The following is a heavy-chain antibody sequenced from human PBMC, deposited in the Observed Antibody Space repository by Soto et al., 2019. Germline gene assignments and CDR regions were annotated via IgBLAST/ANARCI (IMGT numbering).Heavy chain of an antibody. CDR2: ISFDGSNE. CDR1: GFIFSTYG. V-gene: IGHV3-30*18. CDR3: TKEYIVGTTWGYFES. D-gene: IGHD1-26*01. Sequence: VQLVESGGGVVQPGGSLRLSCAASGFIFSTYGMHWVRQVPGKGLEWVGHISFDGSNEHYADSVKGRFTVSRDNAKNTLSLQMNRLRAEDTAVYYCTKEYIVGTTWGYFESWGQGTLVSVSS. J-gene: IGHJ4*02.